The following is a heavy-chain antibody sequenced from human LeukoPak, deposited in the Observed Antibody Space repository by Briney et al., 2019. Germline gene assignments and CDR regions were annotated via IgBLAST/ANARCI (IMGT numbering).Heavy chain of an antibody. CDR2: IYPGDSDT. J-gene: IGHJ6*02. Sequence: GESLKISCKGSGYSFTSYWIGWVRQMPGKGLEWMGIIYPGDSDTRYSPSFQGQVTISADKSISTAYLQWSSLKASDTAMYYCARWFTAAGNYYYGMDVWGQGTTVTVSS. CDR1: GYSFTSYW. CDR3: ARWFTAAGNYYYGMDV. D-gene: IGHD6-13*01. V-gene: IGHV5-51*01.